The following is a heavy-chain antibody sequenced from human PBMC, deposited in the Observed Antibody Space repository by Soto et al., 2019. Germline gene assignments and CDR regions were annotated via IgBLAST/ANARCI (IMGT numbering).Heavy chain of an antibody. CDR1: GGSLSGYY. CDR3: PDLGWRGSGNEEDYYYSGMDV. CDR2: INHIGST. V-gene: IGHV4-34*01. D-gene: IGHD3-10*01. J-gene: IGHJ6*02. Sequence: SETLSLTCAVSGGSLSGYYWSWIRQPPGKRLEWIGEINHIGSTNYNPSLKSRVTILVDTSKNQFSLKLSSVTAADTAVYYCPDLGWRGSGNEEDYYYSGMDVWGQGTTGT.